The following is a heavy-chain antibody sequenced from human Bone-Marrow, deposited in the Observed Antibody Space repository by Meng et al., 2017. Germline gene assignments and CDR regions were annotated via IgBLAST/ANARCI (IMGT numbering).Heavy chain of an antibody. D-gene: IGHD6-13*01. V-gene: IGHV1-69*04. Sequence: SVKVSCKASGGTFSSYTISWVRQAPGQGLEWMGRIIPILGIANYAQKFQGRVTITADKSTSTAYMELSSLRSEDTAVYYCARDTYSSSWYLASAFDIWGQGKRVT. CDR2: IIPILGIA. CDR1: GGTFSSYT. CDR3: ARDTYSSSWYLASAFDI. J-gene: IGHJ3*02.